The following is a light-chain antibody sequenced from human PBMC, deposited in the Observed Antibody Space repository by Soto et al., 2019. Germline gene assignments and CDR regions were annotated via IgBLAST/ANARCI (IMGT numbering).Light chain of an antibody. V-gene: IGLV2-23*02. CDR3: CSYAGDSTWV. J-gene: IGLJ3*02. CDR2: EVI. CDR1: SSDIGSYNL. Sequence: QSALTQPASVSGSPGQSITISCTGTSSDIGSYNLVSWYQQHPGKAPKLIIYEVIKWPSGVSNRFSGSNSGNTASLTISGLRAEDEADYYCCSYAGDSTWVFGGGTKLTVL.